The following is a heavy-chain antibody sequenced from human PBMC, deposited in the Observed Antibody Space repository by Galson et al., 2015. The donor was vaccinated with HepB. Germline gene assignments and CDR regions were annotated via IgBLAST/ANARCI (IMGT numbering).Heavy chain of an antibody. V-gene: IGHV1-69*04. D-gene: IGHD6-13*01. CDR1: GGTFSSYA. CDR2: IIPILGIA. CDR3: ARPSWYDAFDI. J-gene: IGHJ3*02. Sequence: SVKVSCKASGGTFSSYAISWVRQAPGQGLEWMGRIIPILGIADYAQKFQGRVTITADKSTSTAYMELSSLRSEDTAVYYCARPSWYDAFDIWGQGTIVTVSS.